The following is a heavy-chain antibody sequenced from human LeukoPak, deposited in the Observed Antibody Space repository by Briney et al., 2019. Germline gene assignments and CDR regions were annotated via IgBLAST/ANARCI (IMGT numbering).Heavy chain of an antibody. D-gene: IGHD3-10*01. J-gene: IGHJ4*02. Sequence: SETLSLTCAVYGGSFSGYYWGWIRQPPGKGLEWVGEINHSGSTNYNPSLKSRVTISVDTSKNQFSLKLCSVTAADTAVYYCARGNPPDMVRETFDYWGQGTLVTVSS. CDR1: GGSFSGYY. CDR2: INHSGST. CDR3: ARGNPPDMVRETFDY. V-gene: IGHV4-34*01.